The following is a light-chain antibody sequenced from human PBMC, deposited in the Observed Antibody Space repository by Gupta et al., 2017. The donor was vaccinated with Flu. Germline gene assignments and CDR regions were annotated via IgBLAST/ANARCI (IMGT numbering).Light chain of an antibody. V-gene: IGLV1-47*01. J-gene: IGLJ3*02. CDR1: ISNVGTIH. Sequence: SISNVGTIHVYWYQHLPGRAPKLLIYRNNQRPSGVPDRLSGSKSGTSASLAISGLRSEDDADYYCAAWDDSLFAWLFGGGTKLTVL. CDR3: AAWDDSLFAWL. CDR2: RNN.